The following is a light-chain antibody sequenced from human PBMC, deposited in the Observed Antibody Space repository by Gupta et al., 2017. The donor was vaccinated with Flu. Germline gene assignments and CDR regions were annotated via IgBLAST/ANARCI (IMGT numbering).Light chain of an antibody. Sequence: QSVLTQTPSVSAAPGQKVTISCPGGRSNIGINYVSWYQHLPGTAPKLLIYEDNKRPSGIPDRFSGSKSGTSATLGISGLQTGDEADYYCGTWDSGLNTGLFGGGTKLTVL. CDR1: RSNIGINY. CDR3: GTWDSGLNTGL. CDR2: EDN. V-gene: IGLV1-51*02. J-gene: IGLJ3*02.